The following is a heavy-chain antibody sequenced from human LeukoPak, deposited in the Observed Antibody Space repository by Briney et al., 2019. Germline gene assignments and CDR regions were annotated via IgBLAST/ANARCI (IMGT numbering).Heavy chain of an antibody. D-gene: IGHD1-1*01. J-gene: IGHJ5*02. V-gene: IGHV3-7*01. CDR3: ARGGYYWGA. CDR1: GFTFSSYW. Sequence: PGGSLRLSCAASGFTFSSYWMSWVRQAPGKGLEWVDSIKEDGNEQYYVDSVKGRFTISRDNAKNSLYLQMNSLRAEDMAVYYCARGGYYWGAWGQGTLVTVSS. CDR2: IKEDGNEQ.